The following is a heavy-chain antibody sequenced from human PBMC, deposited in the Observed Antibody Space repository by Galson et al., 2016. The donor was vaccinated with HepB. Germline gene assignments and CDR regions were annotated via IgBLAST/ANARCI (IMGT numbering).Heavy chain of an antibody. Sequence: SLRLSCAASGFSLTTFAMHWVRQAPGKGLEWVAVISYDGSDKYYADSVKGRFTISRDNPRNTLYLQMDSLKADDTAVYYCARRHTRTSFDRLNDALDIWGQGTMVTLSS. CDR1: GFSLTTFA. J-gene: IGHJ3*02. D-gene: IGHD3-9*01. CDR2: ISYDGSDK. CDR3: ARRHTRTSFDRLNDALDI. V-gene: IGHV3-30-3*01.